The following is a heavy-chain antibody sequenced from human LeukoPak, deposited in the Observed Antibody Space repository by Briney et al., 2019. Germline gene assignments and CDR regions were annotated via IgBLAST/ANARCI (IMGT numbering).Heavy chain of an antibody. CDR1: GFTFSGYW. Sequence: GGSLTLSCAGYGFTFSGYWLSWVRKAPGKGMEWVANIKEDGSEKNYVDSVKGRFTISKDNAKNSLYLQMNSLRAEDTAVYYCARRANWYVTHCGQGNLITVTS. CDR2: IKEDGSEK. D-gene: IGHD1-1*01. V-gene: IGHV3-7*03. CDR3: ARRANWYVTH. J-gene: IGHJ4*02.